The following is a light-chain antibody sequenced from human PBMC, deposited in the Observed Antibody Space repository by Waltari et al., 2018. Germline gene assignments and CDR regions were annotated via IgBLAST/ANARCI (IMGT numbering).Light chain of an antibody. J-gene: IGKJ3*01. CDR1: QSLLHSNGHNY. Sequence: DIVMTQSPLSLPVTPGDPASISCRSSQSLLHSNGHNYLDWYLQKPGQSPQLLIYLGSNRASGVPDRFSGSGSGTDFTLKISRVEAEDVGVYYCMQALQTPFTFGPGTKVDIK. CDR3: MQALQTPFT. CDR2: LGS. V-gene: IGKV2-28*01.